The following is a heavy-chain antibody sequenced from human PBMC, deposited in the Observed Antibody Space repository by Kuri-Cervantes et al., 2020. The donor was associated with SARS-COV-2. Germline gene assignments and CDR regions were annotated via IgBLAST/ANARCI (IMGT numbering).Heavy chain of an antibody. CDR2: IYHSGST. CDR3: ARVVPAAISFFDI. CDR1: GYSISSGYY. Sequence: GSLRLPCTVSGYSISSGYYWGWIRQPPGKGLEWIGSIYHSGSTYYNPSLKSRVTISVDTSKNQFSLKLSSVTAADTAVYYCARVVPAAISFFDIWGQGTMVTVSS. D-gene: IGHD2-2*01. V-gene: IGHV4-38-2*02. J-gene: IGHJ3*02.